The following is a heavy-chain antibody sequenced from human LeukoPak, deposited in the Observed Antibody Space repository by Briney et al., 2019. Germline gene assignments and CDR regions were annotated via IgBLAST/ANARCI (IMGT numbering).Heavy chain of an antibody. CDR2: IYYSGST. CDR3: AREGGYDFWSGYSYYFDY. D-gene: IGHD3-3*01. CDR1: GVSISSSSYY. J-gene: IGHJ4*02. Sequence: PSETLSLTCTVSGVSISSSSYYWGWIRQPPGKGLEWIGSIYYSGSTYYNPSLKSRVTISVDTSKNQFSLKLSSVTAADTAVYYCAREGGYDFWSGYSYYFDYWGQGTLVTVSS. V-gene: IGHV4-39*02.